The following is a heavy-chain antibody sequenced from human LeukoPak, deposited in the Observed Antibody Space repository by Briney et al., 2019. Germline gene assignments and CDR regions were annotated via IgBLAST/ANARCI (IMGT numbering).Heavy chain of an antibody. Sequence: GGSRRLSCAASGFTFSSYAMHWVRQAPGKGLEWVAVISYDGSNKYCADSVKGRFTISRDNSKNTLYLQMNSLRAEDTAVYYCASPPLWFGELRNTFDYWGQGTLVTVSS. CDR3: ASPPLWFGELRNTFDY. CDR1: GFTFSSYA. D-gene: IGHD3-10*01. CDR2: ISYDGSNK. J-gene: IGHJ4*02. V-gene: IGHV3-30-3*01.